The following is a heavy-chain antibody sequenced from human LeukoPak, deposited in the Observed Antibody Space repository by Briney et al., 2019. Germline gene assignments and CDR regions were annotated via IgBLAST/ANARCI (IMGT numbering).Heavy chain of an antibody. CDR1: GVTFSNYW. Sequence: PGGSLRLSCAASGVTFSNYWMHWVRRAPGKGLVWVSRIKSDGSSTSYADFVKGRFTISRDNAKNTLYLQMNSLRAEDTAVYYCARDPDICSGGSCYSHFDYWGQGTLVTVSS. V-gene: IGHV3-74*01. CDR3: ARDPDICSGGSCYSHFDY. CDR2: IKSDGSST. J-gene: IGHJ4*02. D-gene: IGHD2-15*01.